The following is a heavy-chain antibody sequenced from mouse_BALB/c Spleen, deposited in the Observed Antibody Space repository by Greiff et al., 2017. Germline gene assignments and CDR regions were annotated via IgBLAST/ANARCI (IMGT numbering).Heavy chain of an antibody. CDR1: GDPIPSLY. V-gene: IGHV3-8*02. CDR2: ISYSGST. CDR3: ARNSPYYYCSRGYAMDY. D-gene: IGHD1-1*01. J-gene: IGHJ4*01. Sequence: EVQLPQSGPSLVKPSQTLSLTCSVTGDPIPSLYWNWIRKFPGNKLEYMGYISYSGSTYYNPSLKSRISITRDTSRNQYYLQLNSVTTEDTATYYGARNSPYYYCSRGYAMDYWGQGTSVTVSS.